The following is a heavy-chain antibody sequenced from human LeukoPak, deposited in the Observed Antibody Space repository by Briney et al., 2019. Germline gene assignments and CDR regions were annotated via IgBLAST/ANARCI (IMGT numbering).Heavy chain of an antibody. Sequence: GGSLRLSCAASGFPFSSYGMYWVRQTPDKGLQWVAYLRKDATYSNYADSVRGRFTISRDNSKNTLDLQMSSLRVEDTAVYYCVSGGPTRGTLDCWGQGTLVTVSS. D-gene: IGHD1-26*01. CDR1: GFPFSSYG. V-gene: IGHV3-30*02. CDR2: LRKDATYS. CDR3: VSGGPTRGTLDC. J-gene: IGHJ4*02.